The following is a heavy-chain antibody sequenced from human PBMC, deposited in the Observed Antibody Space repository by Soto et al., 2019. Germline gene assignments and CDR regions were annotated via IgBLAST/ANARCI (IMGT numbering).Heavy chain of an antibody. V-gene: IGHV3-9*01. J-gene: IGHJ4*02. CDR2: ISWNSGSI. CDR3: AKDSAGYSSSLDY. CDR1: GFTFDDYA. Sequence: GGSLRLSCAASGFTFDDYAMHWVRQAPGKGLEWVSGISWNSGSIGYADSVKGRFTISRDNAKNSLYLQMNSLRAEDTALNYCAKDSAGYSSSLDYWGQGTLVTVSS. D-gene: IGHD6-13*01.